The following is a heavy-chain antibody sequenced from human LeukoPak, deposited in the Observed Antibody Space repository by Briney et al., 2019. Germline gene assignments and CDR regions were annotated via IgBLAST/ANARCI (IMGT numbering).Heavy chain of an antibody. V-gene: IGHV1-18*01. CDR1: GYTFASYG. Sequence: ASVKISCKASGYTFASYGINWVRQAPGQGLEWMGWISVYNGHTNYAQKLQGRVTMTTDTSTSTAYMELRSLGSDDTAVYFCARDLSSGDSSGSYFYYYGMDVWGQGTTVTVSS. CDR3: ARDLSSGDSSGSYFYYYGMDV. CDR2: ISVYNGHT. D-gene: IGHD3-22*01. J-gene: IGHJ6*02.